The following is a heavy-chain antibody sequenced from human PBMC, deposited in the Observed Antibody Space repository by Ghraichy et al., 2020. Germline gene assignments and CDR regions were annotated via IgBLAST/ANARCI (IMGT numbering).Heavy chain of an antibody. CDR2: ISYDGSNK. CDR1: GFTFSSYA. J-gene: IGHJ6*02. D-gene: IGHD1-26*01. Sequence: SCAASGFTFSSYAMHWVRQAPGKGLEWVAVISYDGSNKYYADSVKGRFTISRDNSKNTLYLQMNSLRAEDTAVYYCAREEEWELLWGRAMYYYYGMDVWGQGTTVTVSS. CDR3: AREEEWELLWGRAMYYYYGMDV. V-gene: IGHV3-30-3*01.